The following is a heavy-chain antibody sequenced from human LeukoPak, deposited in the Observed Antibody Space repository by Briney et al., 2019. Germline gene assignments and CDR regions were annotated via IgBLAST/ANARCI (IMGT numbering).Heavy chain of an antibody. Sequence: GGSLRPSCAASGFTFSSYSMNWVRQAPGKGLEWVSSISSSSSYIYYADSVKGRFTISRDNAKNSLYLQMNSLRAEDTAVYYCARDSDYYDSSGYSYYYYYGMDVWGQGTTVTVSS. CDR3: ARDSDYYDSSGYSYYYYYGMDV. D-gene: IGHD3-22*01. V-gene: IGHV3-21*01. J-gene: IGHJ6*02. CDR2: ISSSSSYI. CDR1: GFTFSSYS.